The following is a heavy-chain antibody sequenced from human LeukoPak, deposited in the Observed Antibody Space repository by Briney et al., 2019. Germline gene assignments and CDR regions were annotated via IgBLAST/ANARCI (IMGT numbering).Heavy chain of an antibody. J-gene: IGHJ4*02. CDR1: GFSFSENY. D-gene: IGHD5-24*01. CDR3: ARGDGGFDY. CDR2: TNNDGTTK. V-gene: IGHV3-74*03. Sequence: GGSLRLSCAASGFSFSENYMSWIRQAPGKGLEWVSFTNNDGTTKEYADSVKGRFTISRDNTRNTVDLQMNGLSAEDTAVYYCARGDGGFDYWGQGSLVTVSS.